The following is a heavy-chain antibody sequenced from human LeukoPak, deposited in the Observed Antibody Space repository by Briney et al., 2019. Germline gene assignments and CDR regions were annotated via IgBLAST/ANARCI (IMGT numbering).Heavy chain of an antibody. CDR2: IVVGSGNT. D-gene: IGHD3-10*01. CDR3: AATYYYGSGSYYNVSWFDP. Sequence: ASVKVSCKASGFTFTSSAMQWVRQARGQRLEWIGWIVVGSGNTNYAQKFQERVTITRDMSPRTAYMELSSLRSEDTAVYYCAATYYYGSGSYYNVSWFDPWGQGTLVTVSS. CDR1: GFTFTSSA. J-gene: IGHJ5*02. V-gene: IGHV1-58*02.